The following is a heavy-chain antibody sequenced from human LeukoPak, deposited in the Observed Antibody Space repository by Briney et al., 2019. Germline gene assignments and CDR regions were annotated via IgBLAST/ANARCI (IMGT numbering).Heavy chain of an antibody. CDR1: GYTLTELS. CDR3: ATASYGSGSYYNRCWFDS. CDR2: FDPEDGET. D-gene: IGHD3-10*01. J-gene: IGHJ5*01. V-gene: IGHV1-24*01. Sequence: GASVKVSCKVSGYTLTELSMHWVRQAPGKGLEWMGGFDPEDGETIYAQKFQGRVTMTEDTSTDTAYMELSSLRSEDTAVYYCATASYGSGSYYNRCWFDSWGQGTLVTVSS.